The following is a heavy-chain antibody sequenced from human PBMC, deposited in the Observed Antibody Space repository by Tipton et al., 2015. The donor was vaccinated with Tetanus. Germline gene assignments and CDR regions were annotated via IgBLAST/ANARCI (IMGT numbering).Heavy chain of an antibody. CDR3: AKAMNDLRYALDI. Sequence: LSLTCAASGFTFSSYAVSWVRQAPGKGLEWVSSLSGSGDSTYYVDSVRGRFTISRDNSKNTLYLQMNSLRAEDTAIYYCAKAMNDLRYALDIWGQGTLVTVAS. V-gene: IGHV3-23*01. CDR1: GFTFSSYA. D-gene: IGHD1-1*01. J-gene: IGHJ3*02. CDR2: LSGSGDST.